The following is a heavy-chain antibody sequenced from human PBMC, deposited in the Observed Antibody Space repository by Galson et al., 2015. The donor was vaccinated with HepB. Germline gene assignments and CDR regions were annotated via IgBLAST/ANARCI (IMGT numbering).Heavy chain of an antibody. CDR1: GGTFSSYA. D-gene: IGHD3-22*01. CDR2: IIPILGIA. Sequence: SVKVSCKASGGTFSSYAISWVRQAPGQGLEWMGRIIPILGIANYAQKFQGRVTITADKSTSTAYMELSSLRSEDTAVYYCARGVYYDSSGYSHFDYWGQGTLVTVSS. J-gene: IGHJ4*02. V-gene: IGHV1-69*04. CDR3: ARGVYYDSSGYSHFDY.